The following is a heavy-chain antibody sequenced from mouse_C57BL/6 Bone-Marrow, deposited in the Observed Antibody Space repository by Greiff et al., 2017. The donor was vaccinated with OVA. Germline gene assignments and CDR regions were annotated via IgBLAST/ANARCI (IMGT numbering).Heavy chain of an antibody. Sequence: QVQLQQPGAELVKPGASVKLSCKASGYTFTSYWMQWVKQRPGQGLEWIGEIDPSDSYTNYNQKFKGKATLTVDTSSSTAYMQLSSLKSEDSAVYYCARYPYYYGSSYAMDYWGQGTSVTVSS. D-gene: IGHD1-1*01. CDR1: GYTFTSYW. J-gene: IGHJ4*01. CDR3: ARYPYYYGSSYAMDY. CDR2: IDPSDSYT. V-gene: IGHV1-50*01.